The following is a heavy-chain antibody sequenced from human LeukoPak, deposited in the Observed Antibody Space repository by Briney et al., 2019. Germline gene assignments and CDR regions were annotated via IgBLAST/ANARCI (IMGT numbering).Heavy chain of an antibody. Sequence: GGSLRLSCAASGFTFSDYYMSWIRQAPGKGLECVSYISSSGSTIYYADSVKGRFSSSRDNAKNSLYLQMNSLRAEDTAVYYCARDLMITFGGVIDPLVFDYWGQGTLVTVSS. D-gene: IGHD3-16*02. CDR1: GFTFSDYY. J-gene: IGHJ4*02. V-gene: IGHV3-11*01. CDR2: ISSSGSTI. CDR3: ARDLMITFGGVIDPLVFDY.